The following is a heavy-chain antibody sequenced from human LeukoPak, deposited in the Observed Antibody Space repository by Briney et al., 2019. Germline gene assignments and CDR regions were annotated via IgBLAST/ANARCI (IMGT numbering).Heavy chain of an antibody. D-gene: IGHD4-23*01. CDR2: INPNSGGT. J-gene: IGHJ3*02. Sequence: ASVKVSCKASGYILTGYYMHWVRQAPGQGLEWMGGINPNSGGTNYAQKFQGRVPMTRDTSISTAYMELSRLRSDDTAVYYCARDYGGNSDAFDIWGEGTMVTVSS. CDR1: GYILTGYY. V-gene: IGHV1-2*02. CDR3: ARDYGGNSDAFDI.